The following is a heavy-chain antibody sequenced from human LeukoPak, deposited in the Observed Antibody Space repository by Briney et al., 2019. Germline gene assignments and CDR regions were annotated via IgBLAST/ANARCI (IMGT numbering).Heavy chain of an antibody. Sequence: AGGSLRLSCAASGLTFNSYGMHWVRQTPGKGLEWVAVISSGGSDEHYAESVKGRFTISRDNSQNTLYLQMNSLRVEDTAVYYCAKGGRYYFDSSATGYYIDFWGQGTLVTVSS. V-gene: IGHV3-30*18. CDR2: ISSGGSDE. CDR1: GLTFNSYG. CDR3: AKGGRYYFDSSATGYYIDF. J-gene: IGHJ4*02. D-gene: IGHD3-22*01.